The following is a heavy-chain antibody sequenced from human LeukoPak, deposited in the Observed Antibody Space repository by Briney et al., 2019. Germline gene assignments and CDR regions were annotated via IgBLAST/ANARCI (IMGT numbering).Heavy chain of an antibody. J-gene: IGHJ4*02. Sequence: PGRSLRLSCAASGFTFSTYGMHWVRQAPGKGLEWVAVMWDDGTNEYYVESVKGRFTISRDNGKRTLYLQMNSLRVEDTAVYYCARGRSDDYGDYGLRYWGQGTLVTVSS. CDR1: GFTFSTYG. CDR2: MWDDGTNE. V-gene: IGHV3-33*08. CDR3: ARGRSDDYGDYGLRY. D-gene: IGHD4-17*01.